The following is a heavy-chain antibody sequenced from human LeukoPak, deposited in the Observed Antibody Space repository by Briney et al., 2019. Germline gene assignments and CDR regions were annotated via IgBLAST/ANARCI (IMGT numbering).Heavy chain of an antibody. CDR3: ARVYGDVIDY. Sequence: SETLSLTCAVYGGSFSGYYWSWIRQHPGKGLEWIGYIYYSGSTYYNPSLKSRVTISVDTSKNQFSLKLSSVTAADTAVYYCARVYGDVIDYWGQGTLVTVSS. CDR1: GGSFSGYY. J-gene: IGHJ4*02. D-gene: IGHD4-17*01. V-gene: IGHV4-31*11. CDR2: IYYSGST.